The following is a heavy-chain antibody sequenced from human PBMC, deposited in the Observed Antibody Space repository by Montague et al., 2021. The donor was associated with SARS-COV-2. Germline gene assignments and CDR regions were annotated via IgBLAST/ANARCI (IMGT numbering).Heavy chain of an antibody. Sequence: PALVKPTQTLTLTCTFSGFSLSTPNVGVGWIRQPPGKALEWLALIYSNDDKRYSPSLQSRLTITKDTSKNQVVLSLTNVDPVDTATYYCAHLIRYYDIFTGIPFDYWGQGTPVTVSS. D-gene: IGHD3-9*01. J-gene: IGHJ4*02. CDR1: GFSLSTPNVG. V-gene: IGHV2-5*01. CDR3: AHLIRYYDIFTGIPFDY. CDR2: IYSNDDK.